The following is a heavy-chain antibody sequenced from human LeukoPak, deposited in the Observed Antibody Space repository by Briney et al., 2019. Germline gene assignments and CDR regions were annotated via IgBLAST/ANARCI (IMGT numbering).Heavy chain of an antibody. V-gene: IGHV3-48*02. CDR1: GFTFSSHS. CDR3: ARDRGYSNYYDY. CDR2: ISKTSNTR. J-gene: IGHJ4*02. D-gene: IGHD4-11*01. Sequence: AGGSLRLSCAASGFTFSSHSMNWVRQAPGKGLEWVSYISKTSNTRDYADSMKGRFTISRDNAKNSLYLQMNSLRDEDTAVYYCARDRGYSNYYDYWGQGALVTVSS.